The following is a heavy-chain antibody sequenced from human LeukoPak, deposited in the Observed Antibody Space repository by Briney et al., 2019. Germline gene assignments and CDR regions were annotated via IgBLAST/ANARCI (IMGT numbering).Heavy chain of an antibody. CDR3: ARGRMTTVTTRAFDI. D-gene: IGHD4-17*01. V-gene: IGHV3-33*01. J-gene: IGHJ3*02. CDR1: GFTFSSYG. CDR2: IWYDGSNK. Sequence: PGGSLRLSCAASGFTFSSYGMHWVRQAPGKGLEWVAVIWYDGSNKYYADSVKGRFTFSRDNSKNTLYLQMNSLRAEDTAVYYCARGRMTTVTTRAFDIWGQGTMVTVSS.